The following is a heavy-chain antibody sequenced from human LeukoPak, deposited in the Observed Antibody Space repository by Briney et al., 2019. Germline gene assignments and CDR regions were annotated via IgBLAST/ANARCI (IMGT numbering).Heavy chain of an antibody. V-gene: IGHV3-21*01. CDR3: ARDGDYGGTDFDS. Sequence: GGSLRLSCAASGFTFSTYTMNWVRQAPRKGLEWVSYISSSSTYIYYADSVKGRFTISRDNAKNSLYLQMNNLRAEDTAMYYCARDGDYGGTDFDSWGQGTLVTVSS. D-gene: IGHD4-23*01. J-gene: IGHJ4*02. CDR2: ISSSSTYI. CDR1: GFTFSTYT.